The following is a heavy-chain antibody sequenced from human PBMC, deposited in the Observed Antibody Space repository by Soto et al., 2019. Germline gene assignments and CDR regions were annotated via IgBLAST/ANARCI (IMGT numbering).Heavy chain of an antibody. CDR3: ARGKNYYGSGSWNYYYYYMDV. D-gene: IGHD3-10*01. CDR2: ISAYNGNT. J-gene: IGHJ6*03. CDR1: GYTFTSYG. Sequence: ASVKVSCKASGYTFTSYGISWVRQAPGQGLEWMGWISAYNGNTNYAQKLQGRVTMTTDTSTSTAYMELRSLRSDDTAVYYCARGKNYYGSGSWNYYYYYMDVWGKGTTVTVSS. V-gene: IGHV1-18*01.